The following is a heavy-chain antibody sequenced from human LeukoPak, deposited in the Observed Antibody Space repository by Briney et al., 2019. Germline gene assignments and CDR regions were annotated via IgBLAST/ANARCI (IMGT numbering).Heavy chain of an antibody. J-gene: IGHJ6*03. V-gene: IGHV4-4*02. CDR1: GGSISSSNW. Sequence: SGTLSLTCAVSGGSISSSNWWSWVRQPPGKGLEWIGEIYHSGSTNYNPSLKSRVTISVDTSKNQFSLKLSSVTAADTAVYYCARGYCSGGSCYSYYYYNYMDVWGKGTTVTVSS. CDR2: IYHSGST. CDR3: ARGYCSGGSCYSYYYYNYMDV. D-gene: IGHD2-15*01.